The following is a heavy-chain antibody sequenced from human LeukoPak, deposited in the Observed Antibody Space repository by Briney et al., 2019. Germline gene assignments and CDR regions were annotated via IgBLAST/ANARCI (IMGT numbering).Heavy chain of an antibody. D-gene: IGHD6-19*01. J-gene: IGHJ4*02. CDR2: ISGSGDST. Sequence: GGSLRLSCAASGFTFSSYAMSWVRQAPGKGLEWVSAISGSGDSTYYADSVKGRLTISRDNSKNTLYLQMNSLRAEDTAVYYCAKDMYSSGWLFDYWGQGTLATVSS. V-gene: IGHV3-23*01. CDR1: GFTFSSYA. CDR3: AKDMYSSGWLFDY.